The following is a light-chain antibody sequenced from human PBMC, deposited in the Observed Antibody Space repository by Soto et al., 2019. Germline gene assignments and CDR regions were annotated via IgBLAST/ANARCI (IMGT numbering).Light chain of an antibody. CDR3: CSYAGTYPYV. J-gene: IGLJ1*01. CDR1: SSDVGGYNY. V-gene: IGLV2-11*01. CDR2: DVS. Sequence: QSVLTQPRSVSGSPGQSVTISCTGTSSDVGGYNYVSWYQQHPGRAPKVMIYDVSKRPSGVPDRFSGSKSGNTASLTISGLQADDEADYYCCSYAGTYPYVLGTGTKVPS.